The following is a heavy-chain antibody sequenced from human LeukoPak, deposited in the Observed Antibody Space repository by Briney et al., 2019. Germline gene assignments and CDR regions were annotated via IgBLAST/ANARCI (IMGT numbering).Heavy chain of an antibody. CDR3: ARGPNSFDY. D-gene: IGHD5-24*01. CDR1: GFNFSNYW. V-gene: IGHV3-7*05. Sequence: GGSLRLSCAASGFNFSNYWMSWVRQAPGKGLEWVANIKLDGTDKNYVDSVKGRFTISRDNAKNSLYLQMSSLRAEDTAMYYCARGPNSFDYWGQGTLVTVSS. J-gene: IGHJ4*02. CDR2: IKLDGTDK.